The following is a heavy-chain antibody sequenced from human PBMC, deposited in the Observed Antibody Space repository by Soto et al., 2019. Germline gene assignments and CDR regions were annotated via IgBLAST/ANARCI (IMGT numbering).Heavy chain of an antibody. J-gene: IGHJ4*02. CDR1: GFTFSSQT. CDR2: ISSSGST. Sequence: EVQLLESGGGLVQPGGSLRLSCAASGFTFSSQTMSWVRQAPGKGLEWVSVISSSGSTSYTDSVEGRFTIAKDSSKNTLYLQLNSLGVEDTVVYYCAKGARDVDYWGQGTLVTVSS. D-gene: IGHD5-12*01. CDR3: AKGARDVDY. V-gene: IGHV3-23*01.